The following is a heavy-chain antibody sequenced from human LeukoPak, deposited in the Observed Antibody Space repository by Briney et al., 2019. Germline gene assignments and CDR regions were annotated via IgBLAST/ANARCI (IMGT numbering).Heavy chain of an antibody. CDR3: ATWTYDILTGYYANYYYYMDV. J-gene: IGHJ6*03. D-gene: IGHD3-9*01. CDR2: ISGSGGST. V-gene: IGHV3-23*01. CDR1: GSTFSSYA. Sequence: HSGGSLRLSCAASGSTFSSYAMSWVRQAPGKGLEWVSAISGSGGSTYYVDSVKGRFTISRDNSKNTLYLQMNSLRAEDTAVYYCATWTYDILTGYYANYYYYMDVWGKGTTVTVTS.